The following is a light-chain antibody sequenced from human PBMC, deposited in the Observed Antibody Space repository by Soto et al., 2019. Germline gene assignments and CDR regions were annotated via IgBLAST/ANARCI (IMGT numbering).Light chain of an antibody. V-gene: IGKV1-8*01. Sequence: AIRMTQSPSSLSASTGDRVTITCRASQGISSYLAWYQQKPGKAPKLLIYAASTLQSGVPSRFSGSGSGTDFTLTISSLQPEDFVIYHCQQSYSPPWTFGQGTRLEIK. J-gene: IGKJ5*01. CDR1: QGISSY. CDR3: QQSYSPPWT. CDR2: AAS.